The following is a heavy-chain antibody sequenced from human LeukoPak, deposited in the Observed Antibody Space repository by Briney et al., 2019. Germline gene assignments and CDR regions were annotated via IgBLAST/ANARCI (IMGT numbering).Heavy chain of an antibody. J-gene: IGHJ5*02. V-gene: IGHV3-53*01. CDR3: ARTYYSGSGTYQGWFDP. CDR1: GLTVNSNY. CDR2: IYNGGNT. D-gene: IGHD3-10*01. Sequence: GGSLRLSCAASGLTVNSNYMSWFRQAPGQGLEGASIIYNGGNTHYADDVKGRCTISRDNTKNTLYLQMDSLRAEDTAVYYCARTYYSGSGTYQGWFDPWGQGTLVTVSS.